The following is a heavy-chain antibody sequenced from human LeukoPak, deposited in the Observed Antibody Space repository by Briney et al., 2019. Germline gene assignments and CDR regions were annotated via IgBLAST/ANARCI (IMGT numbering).Heavy chain of an antibody. CDR1: GFTFSSYA. CDR2: FNGSGGWT. V-gene: IGHV3-23*01. CDR3: AKAARKDHFWSGRHYYYYMDV. Sequence: GGSLRLSCGASGFTFSSYAVSWVRQAPGKGRLWFSAFNGSGGWTYYADSVKGRFTISSDNSKNTLVMQMNSLRAEDTAVYYCAKAARKDHFWSGRHYYYYMDVWGKGTTVTVSS. D-gene: IGHD3-3*02. J-gene: IGHJ6*03.